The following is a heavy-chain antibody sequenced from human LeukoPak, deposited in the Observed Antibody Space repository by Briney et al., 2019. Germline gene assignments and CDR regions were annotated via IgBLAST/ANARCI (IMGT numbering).Heavy chain of an antibody. V-gene: IGHV4-34*01. D-gene: IGHD6-13*01. J-gene: IGHJ4*02. CDR1: GGSFSGYY. CDR3: ARGDGIAAAGTHFDY. Sequence: SETLSLTCAVYGGSFSGYYWSWIRQPPGKGLEWIGEINHSGSTNYNPSLKSRVTISVDTSKNQFSLKLSSVTAADTAVYYCARGDGIAAAGTHFDYWGQGTLVTVSS. CDR2: INHSGST.